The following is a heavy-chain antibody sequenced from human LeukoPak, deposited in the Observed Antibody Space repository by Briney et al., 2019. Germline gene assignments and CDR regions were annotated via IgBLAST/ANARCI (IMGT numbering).Heavy chain of an antibody. V-gene: IGHV3-23*01. Sequence: GGSLRLSCAASGFTLSSYAMSWVRQAPGNGLEWVSAMSADGGSTYYADSVKGWISISRDNSKNTLYLQMSSLRAEDTAIYYCAKAGGYCTSTSCYLFDWGQGTPVTVSS. CDR1: GFTLSSYA. J-gene: IGHJ4*02. CDR3: AKAGGYCTSTSCYLFD. D-gene: IGHD2-2*01. CDR2: MSADGGST.